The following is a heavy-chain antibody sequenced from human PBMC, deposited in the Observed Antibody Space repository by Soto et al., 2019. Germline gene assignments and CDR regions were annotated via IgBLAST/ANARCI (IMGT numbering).Heavy chain of an antibody. J-gene: IGHJ4*02. CDR2: IIPIFGTA. Sequence: HVQLVQSGAEVKKPGSSVKVSCKASGGTFSSYAISWVRQAPGQGLEWMGGIIPIFGTAHYAQKFQGRLTITADESTSTAYMDLNSLRSDDTAVYYCARGEQLDHFDYWGQGTLVTVSS. CDR3: ARGEQLDHFDY. D-gene: IGHD6-13*01. V-gene: IGHV1-69*12. CDR1: GGTFSSYA.